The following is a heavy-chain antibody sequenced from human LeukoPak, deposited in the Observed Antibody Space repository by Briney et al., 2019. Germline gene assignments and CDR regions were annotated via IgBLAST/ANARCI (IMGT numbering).Heavy chain of an antibody. CDR1: GGTFSSYA. D-gene: IGHD5-18*01. Sequence: ASVKVSCKASGGTFSSYAISWVRQAPGQGLEWMGRIIPILGMANYAQRFQGRVTITADKSTSTAYMELSSLRSEDTAVYYCARDRYSYGTAGYFDYWGQGTLVTVSS. V-gene: IGHV1-69*04. CDR2: IIPILGMA. J-gene: IGHJ4*02. CDR3: ARDRYSYGTAGYFDY.